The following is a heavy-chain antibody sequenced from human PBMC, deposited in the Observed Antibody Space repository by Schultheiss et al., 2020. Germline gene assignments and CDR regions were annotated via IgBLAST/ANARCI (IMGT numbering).Heavy chain of an antibody. Sequence: SLKISCAASGFTFDDYAMHWVRQAPGKGLEWVSGISWNSGSIGYADSVKGRFTISRDNAKNSLYLQMNSLRAEDTALYYCAKDERSGAIKDGGMDVWGQGTTVTVSS. D-gene: IGHD6-19*01. CDR2: ISWNSGSI. J-gene: IGHJ6*02. CDR1: GFTFDDYA. V-gene: IGHV3-9*01. CDR3: AKDERSGAIKDGGMDV.